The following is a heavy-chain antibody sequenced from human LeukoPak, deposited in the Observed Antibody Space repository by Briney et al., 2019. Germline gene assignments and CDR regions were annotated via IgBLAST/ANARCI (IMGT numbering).Heavy chain of an antibody. D-gene: IGHD6-19*01. Sequence: PGGSLRLSCAAPGFTFSSYGMHWVRQAPGKGLEWVAVISYDGSNKYYADSVKGRFTISRDNSKNTLYLQMNSLRAEDTAVYYCAKDRYSSGFDYWGQGTLVTVSS. J-gene: IGHJ4*02. CDR3: AKDRYSSGFDY. CDR1: GFTFSSYG. CDR2: ISYDGSNK. V-gene: IGHV3-30*18.